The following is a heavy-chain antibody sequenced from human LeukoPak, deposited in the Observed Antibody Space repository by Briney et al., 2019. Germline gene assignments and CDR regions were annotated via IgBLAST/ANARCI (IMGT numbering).Heavy chain of an antibody. CDR3: ARDCVGQQLAQDWFDP. CDR1: GGSISSSSYY. J-gene: IGHJ5*02. Sequence: PSETLSLTCTVSGGSISSSSYYWGWIRQPPGKGLEWIGSIYYSGSTYYNPSLKSQVTISVDTSKNQFSLKLSSVTAADTAVYYCARDCVGQQLAQDWFDPWGQGTLVTVSS. CDR2: IYYSGST. V-gene: IGHV4-39*07. D-gene: IGHD6-13*01.